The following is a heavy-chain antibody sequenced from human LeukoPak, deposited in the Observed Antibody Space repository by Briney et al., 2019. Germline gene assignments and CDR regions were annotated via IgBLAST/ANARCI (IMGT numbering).Heavy chain of an antibody. CDR3: ASGSYYFDY. CDR1: GYTVTSYY. CDR2: LNPSGGSS. J-gene: IGHJ4*02. V-gene: IGHV1-46*01. D-gene: IGHD3-10*01. Sequence: ASVKVSCKASGYTVTSYYMHWVRQAPGQGLEWMGILNPSGGSSSYAQKFQGRATLTRATSTSTVYMELSSLRSEDTAVYYCASGSYYFDYWGQGTLVTVSS.